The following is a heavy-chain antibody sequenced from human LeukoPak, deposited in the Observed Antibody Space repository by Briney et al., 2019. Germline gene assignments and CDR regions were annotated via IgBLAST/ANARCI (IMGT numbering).Heavy chain of an antibody. CDR1: GFTFSSYS. CDR2: ISYDGSNK. CDR3: AKDRYYDSSGLFDY. J-gene: IGHJ4*02. Sequence: GGSLRLSCAASGFTFSSYSMNWVRQAPGKGLEWVAVISYDGSNKYYADSVKGRFTISRDNSKNTLYLQMNSLRAEDTAVYYCAKDRYYDSSGLFDYWGQGTLVTVSS. V-gene: IGHV3-30*18. D-gene: IGHD3-22*01.